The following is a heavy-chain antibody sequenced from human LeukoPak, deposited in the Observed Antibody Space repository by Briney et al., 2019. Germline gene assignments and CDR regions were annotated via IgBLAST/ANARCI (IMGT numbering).Heavy chain of an antibody. Sequence: GGSLRLSCAASGFTFSRYAMSWVRQAPGKGLEWVSAISGSGGSTYYADSVKGRFTISRDNSKNTLYLQMNSLRAEDTAVYYCAKAPNSGSGYYHYFDYWGQGTLVTVSS. V-gene: IGHV3-23*01. CDR1: GFTFSRYA. D-gene: IGHD3-22*01. CDR3: AKAPNSGSGYYHYFDY. CDR2: ISGSGGST. J-gene: IGHJ4*02.